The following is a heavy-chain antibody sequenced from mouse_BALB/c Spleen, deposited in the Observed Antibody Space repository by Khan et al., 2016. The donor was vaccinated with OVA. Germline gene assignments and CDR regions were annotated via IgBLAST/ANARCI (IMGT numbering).Heavy chain of an antibody. CDR2: ISPGSGDT. D-gene: IGHD1-2*01. Sequence: QVQLQQSGAELARPGASVKLSCKASGYTFTDYYINWVKQRTGQGLEWIGEISPGSGDTYYNEKFKGKATLTADKSSSTAYMQLSGLTSEASAVYVCARRNYFGYTFAYWGQGTLVTVSA. V-gene: IGHV1-77*01. CDR1: GYTFTDYY. CDR3: ARRNYFGYTFAY. J-gene: IGHJ3*01.